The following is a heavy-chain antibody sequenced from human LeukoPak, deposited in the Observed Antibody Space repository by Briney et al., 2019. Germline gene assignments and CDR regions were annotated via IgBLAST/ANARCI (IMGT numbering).Heavy chain of an antibody. CDR1: GFTFSSYW. Sequence: GGSLRLSCAASGFTFSSYWMHWVRQAPGKGLVWVSRINSDGSSTSYADSVKGRFTISRDNAKNTLYLQMNSLRAEDTAVYYCARLYYYDSSGYYSDDYWGQGTLVTVSS. V-gene: IGHV3-74*01. J-gene: IGHJ4*02. CDR3: ARLYYYDSSGYYSDDY. CDR2: INSDGSST. D-gene: IGHD3-22*01.